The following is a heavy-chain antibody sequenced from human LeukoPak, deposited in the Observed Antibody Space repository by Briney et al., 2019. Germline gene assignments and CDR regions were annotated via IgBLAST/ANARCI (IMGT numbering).Heavy chain of an antibody. J-gene: IGHJ5*02. CDR1: GCTFTSYA. V-gene: IGHV1-3*01. Sequence: ASVKVSCKASGCTFTSYAMHWVRQAPGQRLEWMGWINAGNGNTKYSQKFQGRVTITRDTSASTAYMELSSLRSEDTAVYYCARAGVYVRPWFDPWGQGTLVTVSS. CDR2: INAGNGNT. D-gene: IGHD2/OR15-2a*01. CDR3: ARAGVYVRPWFDP.